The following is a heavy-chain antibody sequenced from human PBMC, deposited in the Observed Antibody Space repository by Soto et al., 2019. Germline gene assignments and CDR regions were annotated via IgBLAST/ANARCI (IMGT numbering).Heavy chain of an antibody. CDR2: INHSGST. V-gene: IGHV4-34*01. D-gene: IGHD3-16*02. CDR1: GGSFSGYY. J-gene: IGHJ6*02. CDR3: ARGQGYVWGSYRYYYYGMDV. Sequence: NPSETLSLTCAVHGGSFSGYYWSWIRQPPGKGLEWIGEINHSGSTNYNPSLKSRVTISVDTSKNQFSLKLSSVTAADTAVYYCARGQGYVWGSYRYYYYGMDVWGQGTTVTVSS.